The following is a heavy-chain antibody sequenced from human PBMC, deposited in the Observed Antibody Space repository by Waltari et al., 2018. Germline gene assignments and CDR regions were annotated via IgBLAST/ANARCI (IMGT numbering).Heavy chain of an antibody. CDR2: ISWNSGSI. Sequence: EVQLVESGGCLVQPGRSLRLSCAASGFTFDDYAMHWVRQAPGKGLEWVSGISWNSGSIGYADSVKGRFTISRDNAKNSLYLQMNSLRAEDTALYYCAKGDSSGYYYAVDYWGQGTLVTVSS. V-gene: IGHV3-9*01. CDR3: AKGDSSGYYYAVDY. CDR1: GFTFDDYA. J-gene: IGHJ4*02. D-gene: IGHD3-22*01.